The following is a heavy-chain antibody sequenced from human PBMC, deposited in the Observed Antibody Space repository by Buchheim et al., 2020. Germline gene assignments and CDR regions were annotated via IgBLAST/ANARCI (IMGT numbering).Heavy chain of an antibody. Sequence: EVQLLESGGGLVQPGGSLRLSCAASGFTFSSYAMSWVRQAPGKGLEWVSAISGSGGSTYYADSVKGRFTISRDNSKNTLYLQMNSLRAEDTAVYYCAKGDDSSGYYWAYYYYGMDVWGQGTT. CDR2: ISGSGGST. V-gene: IGHV3-23*01. CDR1: GFTFSSYA. D-gene: IGHD3-22*01. J-gene: IGHJ6*02. CDR3: AKGDDSSGYYWAYYYYGMDV.